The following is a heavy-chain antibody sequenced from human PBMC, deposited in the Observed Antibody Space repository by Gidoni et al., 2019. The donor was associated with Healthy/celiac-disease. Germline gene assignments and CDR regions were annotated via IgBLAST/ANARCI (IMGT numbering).Heavy chain of an antibody. CDR2: IYTSGST. D-gene: IGHD6-13*01. CDR3: ARMRIAAAGRYYYGMDV. CDR1: GGSISSGSYY. V-gene: IGHV4-61*02. J-gene: IGHJ6*02. Sequence: QVQLQESGPGLVKPSQTLSLTCTVSGGSISSGSYYWSWIRQPAGKGLEWIGRIYTSGSTNYNPSLKSRVTISVDTSKNQFSLKLSSVTAADTAVYYCARMRIAAAGRYYYGMDVWGQGTTVTVSS.